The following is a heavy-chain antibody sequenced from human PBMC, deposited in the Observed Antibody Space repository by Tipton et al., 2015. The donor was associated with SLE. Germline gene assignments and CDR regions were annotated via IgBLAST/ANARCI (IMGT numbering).Heavy chain of an antibody. CDR3: ARPVLGGSHDGDI. D-gene: IGHD1-26*01. CDR2: IYYSGST. V-gene: IGHV4-39*07. Sequence: TLSLTCTVSGGSISSSSYYWGWIRQPPGKGLEWIGGIYYSGSTYYNPSLKSRVTISVDTSKNQFSLKLSSVTAADTAVYYCARPVLGGSHDGDIWGQGPMVTVSS. J-gene: IGHJ3*02. CDR1: GGSISSSSYY.